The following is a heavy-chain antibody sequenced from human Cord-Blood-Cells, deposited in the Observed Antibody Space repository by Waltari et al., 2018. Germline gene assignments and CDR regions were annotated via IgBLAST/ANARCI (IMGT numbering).Heavy chain of an antibody. D-gene: IGHD3-3*01. CDR3: ASASGFFLEWLLFDY. J-gene: IGHJ4*02. CDR1: GGSFSGYY. CDR2: INHSGST. V-gene: IGHV4-34*01. Sequence: QVQLQQWGAGLLKPSATLSLTCAVYGGSFSGYYWSWIRPPPGKGLEWIGEINHSGSTNYNPSLKSRVTISVDTSKNQFSLKLSSVTAADTAVYYCASASGFFLEWLLFDYWGQGTLVTVSS.